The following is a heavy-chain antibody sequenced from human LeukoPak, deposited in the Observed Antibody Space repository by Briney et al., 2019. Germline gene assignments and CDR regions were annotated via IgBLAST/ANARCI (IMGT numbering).Heavy chain of an antibody. CDR1: GGSISSGIYY. D-gene: IGHD6-13*01. CDR3: ARHVRQQLPPKAFDY. CDR2: IYYSGNT. J-gene: IGHJ4*02. V-gene: IGHV4-39*01. Sequence: SETLSLTCTVSGGSISSGIYYWGCIRQPPGKGLEWIGSIYYSGNTYYNPSLKGRVTISVDTSKNQLSLKLNSVTAADTAVYYCARHVRQQLPPKAFDYWGQGTLVTVSS.